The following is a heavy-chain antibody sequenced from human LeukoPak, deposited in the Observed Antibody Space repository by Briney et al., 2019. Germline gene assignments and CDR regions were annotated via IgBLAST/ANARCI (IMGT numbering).Heavy chain of an antibody. D-gene: IGHD2-2*01. CDR3: AREKIVVVPVSSWRCFDY. J-gene: IGHJ4*02. CDR2: ISAYNGNT. CDR1: GYTFTSYG. Sequence: ASVKVSCKASGYTFTSYGISWVRQAPGQGLEWVGWISAYNGNTNYAQKLQGRVTMTTDTSTSTAYMELRSLRSDDTAVYYCAREKIVVVPVSSWRCFDYWGQGTLVTVSS. V-gene: IGHV1-18*01.